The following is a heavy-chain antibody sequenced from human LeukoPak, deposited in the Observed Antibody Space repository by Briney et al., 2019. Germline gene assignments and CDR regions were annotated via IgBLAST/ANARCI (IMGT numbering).Heavy chain of an antibody. CDR1: GFTFSSYW. Sequence: GGSLRLSCAASGFTFSSYWMSWVRQAPGKGLEWVSAISGSGGSTYYADSVKGRFTISRDNSKNTLYLQMNSLRAEDTAVYYCAATVGGYSYGNFDYWGQGTLVTVSS. V-gene: IGHV3-23*01. D-gene: IGHD5-18*01. J-gene: IGHJ4*02. CDR3: AATVGGYSYGNFDY. CDR2: ISGSGGST.